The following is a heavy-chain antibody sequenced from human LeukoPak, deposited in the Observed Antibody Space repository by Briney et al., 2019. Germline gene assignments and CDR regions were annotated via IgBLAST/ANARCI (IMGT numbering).Heavy chain of an antibody. CDR1: GGPISSYY. CDR3: ARGWGYCSGGNCYFTYFDY. V-gene: IGHV4-59*01. J-gene: IGHJ4*02. Sequence: SETLSLTCTVSGGPISSYYWSWIRQPPGKGLEWIGYIDYRGTTNYNPSLKSRVPISVDPSKSQFSLRLSSVTAADTAVYYCARGWGYCSGGNCYFTYFDYWGQGALVTVSS. CDR2: IDYRGTT. D-gene: IGHD2-15*01.